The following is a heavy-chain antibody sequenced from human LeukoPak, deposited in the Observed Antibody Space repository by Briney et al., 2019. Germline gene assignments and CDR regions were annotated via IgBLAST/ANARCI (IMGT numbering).Heavy chain of an antibody. CDR3: ARGSGYYSYDAFDI. J-gene: IGHJ3*02. Sequence: GGSLRLSCAASGFTFSSYWMHWVRPVPGKGLVWVSRINRDGSSTSYADSVKGRFTISRDNAKNTLYLQMNSLRAEDTAVYYCARGSGYYSYDAFDIWGQGTMVTVSP. D-gene: IGHD3-22*01. V-gene: IGHV3-74*01. CDR2: INRDGSST. CDR1: GFTFSSYW.